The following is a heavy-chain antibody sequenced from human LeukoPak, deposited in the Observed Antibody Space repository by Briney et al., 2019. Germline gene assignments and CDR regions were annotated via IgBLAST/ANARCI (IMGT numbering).Heavy chain of an antibody. CDR2: IWYDGSNK. V-gene: IGHV3-30*02. CDR3: AKDNNWNDGPFDY. Sequence: PGGSLRLSCAASGFTFSSYGMHWVRQAPGKGLEWVAVIWYDGSNKFYADSVKGRFTISRDNSKNTLYLQMNSLRAEDTALYYCAKDNNWNDGPFDYWGQGTLVTVSS. J-gene: IGHJ4*02. D-gene: IGHD1-20*01. CDR1: GFTFSSYG.